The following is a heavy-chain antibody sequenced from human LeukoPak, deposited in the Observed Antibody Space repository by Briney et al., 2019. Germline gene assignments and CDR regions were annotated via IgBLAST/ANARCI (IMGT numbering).Heavy chain of an antibody. CDR1: GFTFSSYW. CDR2: IKQDGSEK. V-gene: IGHV3-7*01. J-gene: IGHJ4*02. D-gene: IGHD4-11*01. CDR3: ARDSWGTTVTAFHDY. Sequence: GGSLRLSCAASGFTFSSYWMSWVRQAPGKGLEWVANIKQDGSEKYYVDSVKGRFTISRDNAKNSLYLQMNSLRAEDTAVYYCARDSWGTTVTAFHDYWGQGTLDTVSS.